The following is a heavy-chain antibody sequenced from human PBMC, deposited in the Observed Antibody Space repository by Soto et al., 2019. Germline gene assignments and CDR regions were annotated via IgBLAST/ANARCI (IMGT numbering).Heavy chain of an antibody. CDR1: GGTFSTYA. CDR3: ASGIQLWLRRINNGYSG. V-gene: IGHV1-69*12. CDR2: IIPMFGTA. Sequence: QVQLVQSGAEVKKPESSVKVSRKAPGGTFSTYAISWVRQAPGQGLEWMGGIIPMFGTANYAQRFQDRVTITADESTNTVYMELSSLRSEDTAVYFCASGIQLWLRRINNGYSGWGQGTLVTVS. D-gene: IGHD5-18*01. J-gene: IGHJ4*02.